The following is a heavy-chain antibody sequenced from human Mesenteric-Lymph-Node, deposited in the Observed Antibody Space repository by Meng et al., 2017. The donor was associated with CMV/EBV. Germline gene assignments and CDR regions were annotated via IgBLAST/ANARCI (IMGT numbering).Heavy chain of an antibody. V-gene: IGHV4-59*01. D-gene: IGHD1-14*01. J-gene: IGHJ5*02. CDR1: GGSISYYY. CDR2: IYYSGNT. CDR3: ARDRPEPNNWFDP. Sequence: SETLSLTCTVSGGSISYYYWSWIRQPPGKGLEWIGYIYYSGNTNYNPSLKSRVTISLDTSKNQFSLKLSSVTAADTAMYYCARDRPEPNNWFDPWGQGTLVTVSS.